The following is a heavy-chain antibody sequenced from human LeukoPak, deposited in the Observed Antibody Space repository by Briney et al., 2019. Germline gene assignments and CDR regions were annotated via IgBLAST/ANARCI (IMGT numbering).Heavy chain of an antibody. CDR2: IYPGDSDT. CDR1: GYTFTSYW. D-gene: IGHD3-10*01. Sequence: KVSCKASGYTFTSYWIGWVRQMPGKGLEWMGIIYPGDSDTRYSPSFQGQVTISADKSISTAYLQWSSLKASDTAMYYCARLNRGPSGELYYWGQGTLVTVSS. J-gene: IGHJ4*02. CDR3: ARLNRGPSGELYY. V-gene: IGHV5-51*01.